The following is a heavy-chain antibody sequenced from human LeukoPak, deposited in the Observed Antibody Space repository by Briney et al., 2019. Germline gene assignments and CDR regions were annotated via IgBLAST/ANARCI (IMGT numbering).Heavy chain of an antibody. CDR3: AKVGYYDSSGYYYLDAFDI. CDR1: GFTFDDYA. D-gene: IGHD3-22*01. V-gene: IGHV3-9*01. CDR2: ISWNSGSI. Sequence: PGRSLRLSCAASGFTFDDYAMHWVRQAPGKGLEWVSGISWNSGSIGYADSVKGRFTISRENAKNSLYLQMNSLRAEDTALYYCAKVGYYDSSGYYYLDAFDIWGQGTMVTVSS. J-gene: IGHJ3*02.